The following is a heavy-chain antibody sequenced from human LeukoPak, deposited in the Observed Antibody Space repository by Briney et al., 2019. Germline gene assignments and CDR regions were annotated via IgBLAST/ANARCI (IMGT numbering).Heavy chain of an antibody. CDR3: AKDHRVYDNSAFLDS. D-gene: IGHD3-22*01. J-gene: IGHJ4*02. CDR1: GFTFSNYG. V-gene: IGHV3-30*02. CDR2: IPLDGSNK. Sequence: PGGSLRLSCAASGFTFSNYGMYWVRQAPGKGLEWVTFIPLDGSNKYYADSAKGRFTISRDNSKNTLYLQMNNLRAEDTAVYYCAKDHRVYDNSAFLDSWGQGTLVTVSS.